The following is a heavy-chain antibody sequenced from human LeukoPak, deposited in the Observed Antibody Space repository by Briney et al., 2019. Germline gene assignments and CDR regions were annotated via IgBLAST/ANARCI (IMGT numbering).Heavy chain of an antibody. CDR3: ARRGDCMGDACYGNEY. D-gene: IGHD2-8*02. J-gene: IGHJ4*02. Sequence: GGSLKISCMCSGYRFIIYWIGWVGQRPGSGLEWIGIIYLGDSDISYRPSFQGQVNISADKSISTAYLQWSSLKAWDTAMYYYARRGDCMGDACYGNEYWGQGALVTVSS. CDR2: IYLGDSDI. V-gene: IGHV5-51*01. CDR1: GYRFIIYW.